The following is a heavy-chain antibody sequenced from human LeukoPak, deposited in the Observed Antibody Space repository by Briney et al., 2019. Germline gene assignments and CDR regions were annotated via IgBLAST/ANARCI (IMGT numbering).Heavy chain of an antibody. CDR2: ITSSGDVT. V-gene: IGHV3-23*01. J-gene: IGHJ4*02. CDR3: AKDRPNYHESNGHYYRPNGDY. D-gene: IGHD3-22*01. CDR1: GFTFNIYA. Sequence: GGSLRLSCAASGFTFNIYAMSWVRQAPGKGLEWVSSITSSGDVTFYADSVKDRFTISRDNSKNTLYLQMGRLRAEDTAVYYCAKDRPNYHESNGHYYRPNGDYWGQGTLVTVSS.